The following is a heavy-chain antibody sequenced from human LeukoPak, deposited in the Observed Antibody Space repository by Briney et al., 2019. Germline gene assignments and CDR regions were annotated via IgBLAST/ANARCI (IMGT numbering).Heavy chain of an antibody. J-gene: IGHJ4*02. CDR1: GGSFSDYY. V-gene: IGHV4-34*01. CDR2: ISHSGIT. Sequence: SETLSLTCAVYGGSFSDYYWSWTRQPPGKGLEWIGQISHSGITNYNPSLKSRVTMSVDTSMKHFSLKLSSVTAADTAIYFCARVLRYTFGFADYWGQGALVTVSS. D-gene: IGHD3-16*01. CDR3: ARVLRYTFGFADY.